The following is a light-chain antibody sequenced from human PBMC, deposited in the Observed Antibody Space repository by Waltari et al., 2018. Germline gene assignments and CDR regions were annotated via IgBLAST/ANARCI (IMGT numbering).Light chain of an antibody. V-gene: IGLV1-44*01. J-gene: IGLJ1*01. CDR3: ASWDDTLNGYV. Sequence: QSVLTQPPSASGTPGQRVTISCSGSSSNLGSNPVNWYQQPPGTAPKLLLHSNSQRPPGVPARISGSKSGTSASLAISGLQSEDEAQYFCASWDDTLNGYVFGIGTKVTVL. CDR2: SNS. CDR1: SSNLGSNP.